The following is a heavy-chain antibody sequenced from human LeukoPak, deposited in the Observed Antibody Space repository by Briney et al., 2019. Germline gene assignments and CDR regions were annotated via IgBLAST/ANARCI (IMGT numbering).Heavy chain of an antibody. V-gene: IGHV3-33*01. CDR3: ARDGYQSHNWFDP. CDR2: IWYDGSNK. J-gene: IGHJ5*02. Sequence: PGRSLRLSCAASVYTFSSYGMHWVREAPGGGLEWVAVIWYDGSNKYYADSVKGRFTIYRDNSKNTLYLQMNSLRAEDTAVYYCARDGYQSHNWFDPWGQGTLVTVSS. CDR1: VYTFSSYG. D-gene: IGHD5-12*01.